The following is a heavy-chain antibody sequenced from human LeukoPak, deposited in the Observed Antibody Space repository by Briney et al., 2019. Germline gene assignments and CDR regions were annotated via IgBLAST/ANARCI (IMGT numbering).Heavy chain of an antibody. Sequence: GGSLRLSCATSGFAFSIYWMNWVRQAPGKGREWVANIKQDGVDKYYVDSVKGRFTISRDNAKRSLYLQMNSLRAEDTAVYYCARDLYSYGANQDDYWGQGTLVTVSS. CDR3: ARDLYSYGANQDDY. V-gene: IGHV3-7*01. D-gene: IGHD5-18*01. CDR2: IKQDGVDK. J-gene: IGHJ4*02. CDR1: GFAFSIYW.